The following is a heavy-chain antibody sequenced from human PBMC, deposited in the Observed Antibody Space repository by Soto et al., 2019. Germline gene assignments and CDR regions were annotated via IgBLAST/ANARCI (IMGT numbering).Heavy chain of an antibody. Sequence: QVQLVQSGAEVKKPGASVKVSSKASGYSFTNYDINWVRQATGQGPEWMGWMNPNSGDTGYAQNFQGRVTMTRDTSIRTAYMELSSLRSEDTAVYYCARVGGNWNDDYFDYWGQGTLVTVSS. CDR2: MNPNSGDT. D-gene: IGHD1-1*01. CDR1: GYSFTNYD. V-gene: IGHV1-8*01. CDR3: ARVGGNWNDDYFDY. J-gene: IGHJ4*02.